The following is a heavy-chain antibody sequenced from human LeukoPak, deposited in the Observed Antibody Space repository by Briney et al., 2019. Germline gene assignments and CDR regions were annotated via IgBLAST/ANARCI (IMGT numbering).Heavy chain of an antibody. CDR1: GGSISSSSYY. J-gene: IGHJ4*02. D-gene: IGHD5-18*01. CDR3: ARVKGTQRISGYPDN. Sequence: SETLSLTCTVSGGSISSSSYYWGWIRQPPGKGLEWIGSIYYSGSTYYNPSLKSRVTISVDTSKNQFSLKLSSVTAADTAVYYCARVKGTQRISGYPDNWGQGTLVTVSS. CDR2: IYYSGST. V-gene: IGHV4-39*07.